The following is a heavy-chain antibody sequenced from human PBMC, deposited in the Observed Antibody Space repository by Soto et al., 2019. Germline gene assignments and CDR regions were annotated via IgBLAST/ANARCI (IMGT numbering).Heavy chain of an antibody. CDR1: GGSFSGYY. J-gene: IGHJ5*02. Sequence: SETLSLTCAVYGGSFSGYYWSWIRQPPGKGLEWIGEINHSGSTNYNPSLKSRVTISVDTSKNQFSLKLSSVTAADTAVYYCARGFPPNRVSSGTSVGASYNLFDPWGQGTLVTVSS. V-gene: IGHV4-34*01. CDR3: ARGFPPNRVSSGTSVGASYNLFDP. CDR2: INHSGST. D-gene: IGHD6-13*01.